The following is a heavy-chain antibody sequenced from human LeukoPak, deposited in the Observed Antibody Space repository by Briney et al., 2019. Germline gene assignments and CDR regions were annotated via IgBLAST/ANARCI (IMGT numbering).Heavy chain of an antibody. CDR3: ARASRGYSYGPDAFDI. CDR2: INPNSGGT. V-gene: IGHV1-2*02. J-gene: IGHJ3*02. D-gene: IGHD5-18*01. CDR1: GYTFTGYY. Sequence: ASVKVSCKASGYTFTGYYMHWVRQAPGQGLERMGWINPNSGGTNYAQKFQGRVTMTRDTSISTAYMELSRLRSDDTAVYYCARASRGYSYGPDAFDIWGQGTMVTVSS.